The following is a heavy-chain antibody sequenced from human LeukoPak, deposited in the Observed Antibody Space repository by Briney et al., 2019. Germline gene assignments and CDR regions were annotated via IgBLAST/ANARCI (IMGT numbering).Heavy chain of an antibody. Sequence: SETLSLTCTVSGGSISSGSYYWSWIRQPAGKGLEWIRRIYTSGSTNYNPSLKSRVTISVDTSKNQFSLKLSSVTAADTAVYYCAALPLLRFLEWSIDYWGQGTLVTVSS. CDR3: AALPLLRFLEWSIDY. CDR1: GGSISSGSYY. D-gene: IGHD3-3*01. J-gene: IGHJ4*02. V-gene: IGHV4-61*02. CDR2: IYTSGST.